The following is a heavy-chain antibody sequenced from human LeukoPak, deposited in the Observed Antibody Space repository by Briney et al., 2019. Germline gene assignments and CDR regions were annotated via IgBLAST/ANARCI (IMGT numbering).Heavy chain of an antibody. Sequence: GASVKVSCKASGYTFTGYYMHWVRRAPGQGLEWMGWINPNSGGTNYAQKFQGRVTMTRDTSISTAYMELSRLRSDDTAVYYCARILTRYNWNGDYWGQGTLVTVSS. V-gene: IGHV1-2*02. D-gene: IGHD1-1*01. J-gene: IGHJ4*02. CDR2: INPNSGGT. CDR3: ARILTRYNWNGDY. CDR1: GYTFTGYY.